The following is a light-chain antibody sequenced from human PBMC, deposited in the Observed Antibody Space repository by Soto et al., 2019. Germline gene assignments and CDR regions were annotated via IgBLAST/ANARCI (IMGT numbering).Light chain of an antibody. Sequence: DIQLTQSPSFLSASVGDRVSITCRASQGIGRSFAWYQQNPGKAPKVLIYDAVILQSGVPSRFSGSGSGTEFTLPISSLQPEDFATYYCQQLSAYPLTFGGGTKVEIK. CDR3: QQLSAYPLT. J-gene: IGKJ4*01. V-gene: IGKV1-9*01. CDR1: QGIGRS. CDR2: DAV.